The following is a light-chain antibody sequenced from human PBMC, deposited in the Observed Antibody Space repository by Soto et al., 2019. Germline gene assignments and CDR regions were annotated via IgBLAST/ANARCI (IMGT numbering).Light chain of an antibody. CDR3: SSYTTSSTVV. CDR2: DVS. CDR1: SSNVGGYNY. J-gene: IGLJ2*01. Sequence: QSALTQPASVSGSPGQSVTISCTGTSSNVGGYNYVSWYQQHPGKAPKLLIYDVSNRPSGVSSRFSASNSGNTASLTISGLQAEDEAYYYCSSYTTSSTVVFGGGTKPTVL. V-gene: IGLV2-14*03.